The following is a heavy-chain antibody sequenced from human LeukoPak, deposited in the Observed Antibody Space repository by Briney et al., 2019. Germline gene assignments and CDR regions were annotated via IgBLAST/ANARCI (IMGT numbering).Heavy chain of an antibody. J-gene: IGHJ4*02. D-gene: IGHD5-18*01. CDR3: AREGASGYSYGYPFGGGPSTYFDY. CDR1: GYTFTNYG. V-gene: IGHV1-18*01. Sequence: LAASVKVSCKASGYTFTNYGISWVRQAPGQGLEWMGWISAYNGNTNYTQKLQGRVSMTTDTSTSTAYMELRSLRSDDTAVYYCAREGASGYSYGYPFGGGPSTYFDYWGQGTLVTVSS. CDR2: ISAYNGNT.